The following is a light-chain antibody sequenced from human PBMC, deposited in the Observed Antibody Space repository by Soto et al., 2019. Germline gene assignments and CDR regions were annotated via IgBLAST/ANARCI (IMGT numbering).Light chain of an antibody. V-gene: IGLV2-14*01. CDR1: SSDVGAYTY. J-gene: IGLJ1*01. CDR2: DVS. Sequence: QSARTQPASVSGSPGQSITISCTGTSSDVGAYTYVSWYQQHPGKAPKLMIYDVSNRPSGVSNRFSGSKSGNTAFLIISGLQAEDEADYYCTSYTNNSTPYVVGGGTKVPVL. CDR3: TSYTNNSTPYV.